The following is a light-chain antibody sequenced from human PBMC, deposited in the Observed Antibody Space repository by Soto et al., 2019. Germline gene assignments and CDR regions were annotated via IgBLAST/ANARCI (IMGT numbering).Light chain of an antibody. V-gene: IGKV3-20*01. J-gene: IGKJ5*01. CDR2: GAS. CDR3: QQYNNWPPIT. Sequence: EIVLTQSPGTLSLSPGERATLSCRPSQSVSSSYLAWYQQKPGQAPRLLIYGASSRATGIPARFSGTGSGTDFTLTISSLEPEDFAVYYCQQYNNWPPITFGQGTRLEIK. CDR1: QSVSSSY.